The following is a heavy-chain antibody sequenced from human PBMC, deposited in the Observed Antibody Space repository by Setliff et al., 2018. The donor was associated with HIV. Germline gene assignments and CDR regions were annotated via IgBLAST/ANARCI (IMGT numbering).Heavy chain of an antibody. V-gene: IGHV4-4*09. D-gene: IGHD4-17*01. CDR1: GGSINSYY. Sequence: KPSETLSLTCTVSGGSINSYYCSWIRQPPGKGLEWIVYIYATGSTNYNPSLKGRVTVSVDTSKHQFSLKLSSVTEADTAVYYCARVQMAYAAFDVWAQGTMVTVSS. J-gene: IGHJ3*01. CDR3: ARVQMAYAAFDV. CDR2: IYATGST.